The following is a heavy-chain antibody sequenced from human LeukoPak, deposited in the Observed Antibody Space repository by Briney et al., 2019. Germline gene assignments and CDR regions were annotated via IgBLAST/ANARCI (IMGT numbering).Heavy chain of an antibody. CDR3: ARVAKTSHTYRPDWYFDL. CDR2: IDPSDSFI. D-gene: IGHD1-14*01. V-gene: IGHV5-10-1*01. CDR1: GYRFTSHW. Sequence: PGESLKISCKASGYRFTSHWISWGRQMPGKGLEWMGRIDPSDSFINYNPSFQGHVSISADKSFNTAHLQLGSLKASDTATYYCARVAKTSHTYRPDWYFDLWGRGTLVIVSS. J-gene: IGHJ2*01.